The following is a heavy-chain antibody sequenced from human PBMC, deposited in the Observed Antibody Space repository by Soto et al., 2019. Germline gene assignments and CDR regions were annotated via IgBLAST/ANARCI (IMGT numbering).Heavy chain of an antibody. CDR1: GYSFTGYY. J-gene: IGHJ4*02. CDR3: ARGDYGTGGYPFHYFDY. CDR2: INPDSGAT. V-gene: IGHV1-2*02. D-gene: IGHD2-8*02. Sequence: HEHLVQSGAEVKRPGASLKVSCKASGYSFTGYYIHWLRQAPGQGLEWMGWINPDSGATNYAQNFQGRVTLTSDTSTSTASMDLTSMTADDTAVYYCARGDYGTGGYPFHYFDYWGQGTLVIVSS.